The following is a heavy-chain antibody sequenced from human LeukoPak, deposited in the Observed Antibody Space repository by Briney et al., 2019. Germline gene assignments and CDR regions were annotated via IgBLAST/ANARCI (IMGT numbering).Heavy chain of an antibody. CDR1: GYTLTELS. D-gene: IGHD2-2*01. Sequence: GASVKVSCKVTGYTLTELSMHWVRHATGKGLEWRGGFDPEDGTTIYAQKVQGRVTMTEDTSTDTAYMELSSLRSEDTAVYYCATGGRYCSSTSCYLGWFDPWGQGTLVTVSS. J-gene: IGHJ5*02. CDR3: ATGGRYCSSTSCYLGWFDP. CDR2: FDPEDGTT. V-gene: IGHV1-24*01.